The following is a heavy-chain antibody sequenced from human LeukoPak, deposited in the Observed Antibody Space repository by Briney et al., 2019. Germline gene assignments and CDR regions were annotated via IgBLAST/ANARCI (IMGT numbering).Heavy chain of an antibody. V-gene: IGHV3-23*01. CDR1: GFLFYNHG. D-gene: IGHD3-16*01. CDR3: AKDWREYFDYVRGSVTSFDS. Sequence: GGSLRHLRAPSGFLFYNHGVTYVAAPRGEGLECVSSITGGGGTTYYADSVKSRFIISRDKSKSTLYLQMNSLRAEDTAVFYCAKDWREYFDYVRGSVTSFDSWGQGTQVSVSS. CDR2: ITGGGGTT. J-gene: IGHJ4*02.